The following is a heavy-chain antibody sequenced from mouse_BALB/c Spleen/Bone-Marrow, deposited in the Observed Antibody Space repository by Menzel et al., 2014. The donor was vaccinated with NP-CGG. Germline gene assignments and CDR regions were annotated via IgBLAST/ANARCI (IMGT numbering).Heavy chain of an antibody. D-gene: IGHD2-3*01. CDR1: GFNIKDTY. J-gene: IGHJ4*01. CDR3: ARWLLPYVLYF. Sequence: VQLQQSGAELVKPGASVKLSCTASGFNIKDTYMHWVKQRPEQGLEWIGRIDPANGNTKYDPKFQGKATITADTSSNTAYLQLSSLTSEDAAVYCCARWLLPYVLYFWGQGTSVTVSS. V-gene: IGHV14-3*02. CDR2: IDPANGNT.